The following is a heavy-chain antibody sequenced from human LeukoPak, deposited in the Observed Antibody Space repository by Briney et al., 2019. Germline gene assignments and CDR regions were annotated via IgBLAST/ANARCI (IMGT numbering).Heavy chain of an antibody. Sequence: GGSLRLSCAASGFTFRSYWMSRVRQAPEKGLEWVANIKEDGSEKNYVDSVKGRFTISRDNAKNSLSLQMNSLRAEDTAVYYCSRGGYSNRDAWGQGSLVIVSS. CDR3: SRGGYSNRDA. J-gene: IGHJ5*02. D-gene: IGHD4-11*01. CDR2: IKEDGSEK. V-gene: IGHV3-7*01. CDR1: GFTFRSYW.